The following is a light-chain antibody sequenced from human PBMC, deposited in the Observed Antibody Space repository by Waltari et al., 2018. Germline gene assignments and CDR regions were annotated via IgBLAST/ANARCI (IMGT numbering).Light chain of an antibody. Sequence: QSALTQPRSVSGSPGQSVTISCTGTSSDVGVYNYVSWYQQHPGKAPQLMIYDVAKRPSGVPDRFSGSKSDNTASLTISGLQAEDEADYYCCSYAGSYSWVFGGGTKLTVL. J-gene: IGLJ3*02. CDR3: CSYAGSYSWV. CDR2: DVA. CDR1: SSDVGVYNY. V-gene: IGLV2-11*01.